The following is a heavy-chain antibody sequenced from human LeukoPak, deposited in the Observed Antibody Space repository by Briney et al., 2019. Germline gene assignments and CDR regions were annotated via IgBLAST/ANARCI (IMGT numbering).Heavy chain of an antibody. CDR2: INHSGSP. CDR3: ARAHTSSWYMDY. J-gene: IGHJ4*02. CDR1: GGSFSGYY. Sequence: SETLSLTCAVYGGSFSGYYWSWIRQPPGKGLEWIGEINHSGSPNYNPSLKSRVTISIDTSKNQFSLKLSPVTAADTALYYCARAHTSSWYMDYWGQGTLVTVSS. D-gene: IGHD6-13*01. V-gene: IGHV4-34*01.